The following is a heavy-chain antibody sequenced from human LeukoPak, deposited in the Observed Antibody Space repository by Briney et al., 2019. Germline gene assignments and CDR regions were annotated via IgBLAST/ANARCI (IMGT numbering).Heavy chain of an antibody. CDR1: GFTFSNYG. CDR3: AGSYYNVFDY. CDR2: IWYDGSNK. D-gene: IGHD3-10*01. J-gene: IGHJ4*02. V-gene: IGHV3-33*01. Sequence: GRSLRLSCAASGFTFSNYGMHWVRQAPGKGLEWVALIWYDGSNKYYADSVKGRFTISRDNSKNTLYLQMNSLRDEDTAVYYCAGSYYNVFDYWGQGTLVTVSS.